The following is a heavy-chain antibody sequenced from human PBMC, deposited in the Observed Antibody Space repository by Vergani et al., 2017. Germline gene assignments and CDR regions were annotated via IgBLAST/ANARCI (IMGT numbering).Heavy chain of an antibody. CDR1: GYTFTGYY. Sequence: QVQLVQSGAEVKKPGASVKVSCKASGYTFTGYYMHWVRQAPGQGLEWMGWINPNSGGTNYAQKFQGRVTMTRDTSISTAYMELSRLRSENTAVYYCTRGCYYDSIAYWAYWGQGTLVTVSS. J-gene: IGHJ4*02. CDR3: TRGCYYDSIAYWAY. CDR2: INPNSGGT. V-gene: IGHV1-2*02. D-gene: IGHD3-22*01.